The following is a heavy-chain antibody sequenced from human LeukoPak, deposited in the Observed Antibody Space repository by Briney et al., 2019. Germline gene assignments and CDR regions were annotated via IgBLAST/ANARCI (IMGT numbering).Heavy chain of an antibody. D-gene: IGHD2-2*01. Sequence: SQTLSLTCTVSGGSISSGGYYWRWIRQHPGKGLEWIGYIYYSGSTYYNPSLKSRVTISVDTSKNQFSLKLSSVTAADTAVYYCARADCSSTSCYHSWFDPWGQGTLVTVSS. J-gene: IGHJ5*02. CDR2: IYYSGST. CDR3: ARADCSSTSCYHSWFDP. V-gene: IGHV4-31*03. CDR1: GGSISSGGYY.